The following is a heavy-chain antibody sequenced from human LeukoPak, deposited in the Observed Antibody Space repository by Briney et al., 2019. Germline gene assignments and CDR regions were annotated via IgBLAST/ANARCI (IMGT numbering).Heavy chain of an antibody. CDR3: ARDKDYYDSSGYYDY. CDR1: GFTFSSYG. J-gene: IGHJ4*02. CDR2: IWYDGSNK. V-gene: IGHV3-33*01. D-gene: IGHD3-22*01. Sequence: PGRSLRLSCAASGFTFSSYGMHWVRQAPGKGLEWVAVIWYDGSNKYYADSVKGRFTISRDNSKNTLYLQMNSLRADDTAVYYCARDKDYYDSSGYYDYWGQGTLVTVSS.